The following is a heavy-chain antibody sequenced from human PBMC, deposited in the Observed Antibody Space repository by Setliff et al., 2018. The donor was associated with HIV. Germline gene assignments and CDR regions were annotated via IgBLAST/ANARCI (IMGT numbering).Heavy chain of an antibody. CDR2: IRPDGSRN. CDR1: GFTFSDFW. V-gene: IGHV3-7*03. CDR3: ARVHLTTNAVYGVVSNWFDP. J-gene: IGHJ5*02. D-gene: IGHD3-3*01. Sequence: PGGSLRLSCEASGFTFSDFWMHWVRQAPGKGLEWVASIRPDGSRNYCVGSVKGRCTASRDNAKSSLYLQMNSLRAEDTAVYYCARVHLTTNAVYGVVSNWFDPWGQGALVTVSS.